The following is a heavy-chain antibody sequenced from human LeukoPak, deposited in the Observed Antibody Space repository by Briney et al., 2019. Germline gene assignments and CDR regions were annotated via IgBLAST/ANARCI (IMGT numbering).Heavy chain of an antibody. Sequence: PGGSLRLSCTTSGFTFNTYSMSWVRQSPGKGLEWVSAINDDTPYYADSVKGRFTVSRDNSKDTPYLQLNSLRAEDTAIYYCAKEHDLWHEEGNWFDTWGRGVLVTVSS. V-gene: IGHV3-23*01. D-gene: IGHD3-3*01. CDR3: AKEHDLWHEEGNWFDT. CDR1: GFTFNTYS. J-gene: IGHJ5*02. CDR2: INDDTP.